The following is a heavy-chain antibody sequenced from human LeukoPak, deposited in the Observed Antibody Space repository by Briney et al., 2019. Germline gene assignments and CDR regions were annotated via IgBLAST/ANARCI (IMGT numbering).Heavy chain of an antibody. CDR1: RYIFTDYY. D-gene: IGHD6-13*01. Sequence: ASVKVSCKASRYIFTDYYMHWVRQAPGQGLEWMGWINPHNGDTKFAQSFQGRVTMTRDTSISTVYMELNRLRSDDTAVYYCAKDEGSSSSADHWGQGTLVTVSS. J-gene: IGHJ4*02. V-gene: IGHV1-2*02. CDR2: INPHNGDT. CDR3: AKDEGSSSSADH.